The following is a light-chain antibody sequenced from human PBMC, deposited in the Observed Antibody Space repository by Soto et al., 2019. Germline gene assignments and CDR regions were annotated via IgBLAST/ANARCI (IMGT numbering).Light chain of an antibody. CDR1: QSISSN. CDR3: QYYGNSPLFT. V-gene: IGKV3-15*01. J-gene: IGKJ3*01. CDR2: GAS. Sequence: EIVMTQSPATLSVSPGERATLSCRASQSISSNLAWYQQEPGQAPRLLIYGASTRATGIPARFSGSGSGTEFTLTLSRLEPEDFTVYYCQYYGNSPLFTFGPGTKVDIK.